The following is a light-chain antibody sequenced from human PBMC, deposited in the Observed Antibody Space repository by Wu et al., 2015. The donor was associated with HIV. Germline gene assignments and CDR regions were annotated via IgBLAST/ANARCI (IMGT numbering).Light chain of an antibody. CDR2: AAS. J-gene: IGKJ1*01. V-gene: IGKV1-6*01. CDR1: QGITND. CDR3: LQDHNYPWT. Sequence: AIQMTQSPSSLSASVGDRVTITCRASQGITNDLGWYQQEPGKAPKLLIYAASSLQSGVPSRFSGSGSGTDFILTISRLQPEDFATYYCLQDHNYPWTFGQGTKVEIK.